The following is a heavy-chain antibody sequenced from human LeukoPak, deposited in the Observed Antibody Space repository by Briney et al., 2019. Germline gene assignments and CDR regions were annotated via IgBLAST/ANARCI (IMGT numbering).Heavy chain of an antibody. D-gene: IGHD6-13*01. CDR3: AGETGYTSSWLYYFDY. V-gene: IGHV3-7*01. CDR2: IKQDGSEK. CDR1: GFTFSSYW. Sequence: GGSLRLSCAASGFTFSSYWMSWVRQAPGKGLEWVANIKQDGSEKYYVDSVKGRFTISRDNAKNSLYLQMNSLRAEDTAVYYCAGETGYTSSWLYYFDYWGQGTLVTISS. J-gene: IGHJ4*02.